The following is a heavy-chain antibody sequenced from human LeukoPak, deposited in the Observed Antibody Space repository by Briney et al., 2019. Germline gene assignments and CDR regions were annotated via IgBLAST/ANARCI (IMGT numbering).Heavy chain of an antibody. CDR1: GYTFTDYY. V-gene: IGHV1-2*02. D-gene: IGHD3-22*01. J-gene: IGHJ4*02. Sequence: ASVKVCCKASGYTFTDYYMHWVRQAPGQGLEWMGWINPSSGGTNYAQKVQDRVTMTTDTSTSTAYMELRSLRSDDTAVYYCARDGAYHDSSGSYYAVGDDYWGQGTLVTVSS. CDR2: INPSSGGT. CDR3: ARDGAYHDSSGSYYAVGDDY.